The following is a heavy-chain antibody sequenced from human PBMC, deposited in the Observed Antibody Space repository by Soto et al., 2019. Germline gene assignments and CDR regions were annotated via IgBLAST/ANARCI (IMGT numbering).Heavy chain of an antibody. V-gene: IGHV3-11*01. Sequence: QVQLVESGGGLVKPGGSLRLSCAASGIVFSDYMSWVRQAPGKGLEWLSYISGSVRTIYSADSVKGRFTISRDNATNSLYLQMNKVRTEYTAVYYCARLPFPWGWFDPWGQGTLVTVSS. CDR3: ARLPFPWGWFDP. J-gene: IGHJ5*02. CDR1: GIVFSDY. CDR2: ISGSVRTI. D-gene: IGHD3-16*01.